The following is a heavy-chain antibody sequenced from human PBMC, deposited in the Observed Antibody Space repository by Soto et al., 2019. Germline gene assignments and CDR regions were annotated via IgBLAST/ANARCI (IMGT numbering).Heavy chain of an antibody. Sequence: ASVKVSCKASGYTFTSYGISWVRQAPGQGLEWMGWISAYNGNTNYAQKLQGRVTMTTDTSTSTAYMELRSLRSDDTAVYYCTTKYYDGSGYDNWFDPWGQGTLVTVSS. CDR1: GYTFTSYG. CDR3: TTKYYDGSGYDNWFDP. D-gene: IGHD3-22*01. J-gene: IGHJ5*02. V-gene: IGHV1-18*01. CDR2: ISAYNGNT.